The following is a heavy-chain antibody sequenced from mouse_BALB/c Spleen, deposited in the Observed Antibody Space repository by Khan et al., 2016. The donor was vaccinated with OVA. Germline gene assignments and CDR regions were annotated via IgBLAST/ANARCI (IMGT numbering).Heavy chain of an antibody. CDR3: ARKNYYGYAMDY. V-gene: IGHV3-2*02. Sequence: EVQLQESGPGLVKPSQSLSLTCTVTGYSITSDYAWDWIRQFPGNKLEWMGYISYGGSTSYNPSLKSRISITRDTSKNQSFLQLNSVTTEDTATYYYARKNYYGYAMDYWGQGTSVTVSS. CDR1: GYSITSDYA. D-gene: IGHD1-1*01. CDR2: ISYGGST. J-gene: IGHJ4*01.